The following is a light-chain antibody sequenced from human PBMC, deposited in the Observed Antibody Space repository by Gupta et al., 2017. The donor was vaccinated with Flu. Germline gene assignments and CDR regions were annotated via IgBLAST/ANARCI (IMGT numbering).Light chain of an antibody. CDR1: DLGDKY. J-gene: IGLJ3*02. V-gene: IGLV3-1*01. CDR3: QAWDSTSWV. Sequence: SYELTQPPSVSVSPGQTASITCSGDDLGDKYTCCWYQQKPGQSPVLVIYEDNKRPSGIPERFSGSTSGNTATLTISGTQAMDEADYYCQAWDSTSWVFGGGTKVTVL. CDR2: EDN.